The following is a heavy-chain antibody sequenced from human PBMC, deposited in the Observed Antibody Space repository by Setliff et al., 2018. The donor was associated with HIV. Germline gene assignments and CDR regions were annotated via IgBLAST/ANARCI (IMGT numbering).Heavy chain of an antibody. CDR1: GFTFSTYA. J-gene: IGHJ4*02. D-gene: IGHD3-3*02. Sequence: AGGSLRLSCAVSGFTFSTYAMSWVRQAPGKGLEWVSVIYIDGSTYYADSVRGRFTISRDNYKNTLYLQMKSMRAEDTAVYYCAREDPPADFHFWSGRLADWGQGSLVTVSS. CDR3: AREDPPADFHFWSGRLAD. V-gene: IGHV3-66*02. CDR2: IYIDGST.